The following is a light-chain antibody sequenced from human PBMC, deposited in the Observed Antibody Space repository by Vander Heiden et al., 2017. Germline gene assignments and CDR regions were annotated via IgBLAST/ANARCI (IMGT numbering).Light chain of an antibody. CDR2: DDS. J-gene: IGLJ2*01. V-gene: IGLV3-21*03. CDR1: NIGSES. Sequence: HVLAQPPSVSVAPGNTARITCGGNNIGSESVHWYQQKPGEAPVLVVYDDSDRPGGIAERFSGSNAGNTAILTTSRVEAGDEADYYSQVWDGSSDHSVVFGGGTKLTVL. CDR3: QVWDGSSDHSVV.